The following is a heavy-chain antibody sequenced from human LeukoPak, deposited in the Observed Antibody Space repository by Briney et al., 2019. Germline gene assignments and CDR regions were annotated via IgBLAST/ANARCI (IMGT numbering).Heavy chain of an antibody. Sequence: PGGSLRLSCAASGFTFTSYGMNWVRQAPGKGLEWVSGITGSGGRTYYADSVTGRFTISRDISKNTLYLQMNKLRAEDTAGYYXXXXXXXXXSSXLVCFDSWGQGAMVTVSS. CDR1: GFTFTSYG. V-gene: IGHV3-23*01. CDR3: XXXXXXXXSSXLVCFDS. J-gene: IGHJ4*02. CDR2: ITGSGGRT.